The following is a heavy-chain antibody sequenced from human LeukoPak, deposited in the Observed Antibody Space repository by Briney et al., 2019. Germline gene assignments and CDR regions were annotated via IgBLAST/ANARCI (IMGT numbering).Heavy chain of an antibody. V-gene: IGHV1-69*05. CDR3: ARGVPHDYSNRDYYYYMDV. Sequence: SVKVSCKASGGTFSSYAISWVRQAPGQGLEWMGRIIPIFGTANYAQKFQGRVTITTDESTSTAYMELSSLRSEDTAVYYCARGVPHDYSNRDYYYYMDVWGKGTTVTVSS. J-gene: IGHJ6*03. CDR2: IIPIFGTA. CDR1: GGTFSSYA. D-gene: IGHD4-11*01.